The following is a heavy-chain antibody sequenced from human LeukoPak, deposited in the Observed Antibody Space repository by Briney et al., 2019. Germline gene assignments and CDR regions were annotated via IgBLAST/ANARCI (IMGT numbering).Heavy chain of an antibody. CDR2: MSYDGNNK. J-gene: IGHJ4*02. CDR1: GFTFSSYG. V-gene: IGHV3-30*18. CDR3: AKVREIMFRGPQDY. D-gene: IGHD3-16*01. Sequence: GRSLRLSCAASGFTFSSYGMHWVRQAPGKGLEWVAVMSYDGNNKYHADSVKGRFTISRDNSQNTLYLQMDSLRPDDTAVYYCAKVREIMFRGPQDYWGQGTLVTVSS.